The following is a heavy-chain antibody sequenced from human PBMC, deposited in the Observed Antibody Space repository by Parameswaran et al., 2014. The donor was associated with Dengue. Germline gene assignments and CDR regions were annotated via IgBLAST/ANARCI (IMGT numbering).Heavy chain of an antibody. J-gene: IGHJ4*02. CDR2: INHSGST. CDR1: GFTFSSYA. D-gene: IGHD3-3*01. CDR3: ARGRTIFGVVTFLDY. V-gene: IGHV4-34*01. Sequence: ESLKISCAASGFTFSSYAMSWIRQPPGKGLEWIGEINHSGSTNYNPSLKSRVTISVDTSKNQFSLKLSSVTAADTAVYYCARGRTIFGVVTFLDYWGQGALVTVSS.